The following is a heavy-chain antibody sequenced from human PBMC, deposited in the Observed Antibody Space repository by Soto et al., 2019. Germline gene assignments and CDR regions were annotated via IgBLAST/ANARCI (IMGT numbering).Heavy chain of an antibody. CDR2: IDPSDSYT. CDR1: GYSFTSYW. Sequence: GESLKISCKGSGYSFTSYWISWVRQMPGKGLEWMGRIDPSDSYTNYSPSFQGHVTISADKSISTAYLQWSSLKASDTAMYYCARTDIAAAGGDASDIWGQGTMVTVSS. D-gene: IGHD6-13*01. CDR3: ARTDIAAAGGDASDI. J-gene: IGHJ3*02. V-gene: IGHV5-10-1*01.